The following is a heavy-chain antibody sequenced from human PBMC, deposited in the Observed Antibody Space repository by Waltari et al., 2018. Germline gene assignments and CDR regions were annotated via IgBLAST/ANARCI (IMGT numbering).Heavy chain of an antibody. Sequence: QVQLVQSGAEVKKPGSSVKVSCKASGGTFSSYAISWVRPAPGQGLEWMGGIIPIFGTANYAQKFQGRVTITADESTSTAYMELSSLRSEDTAVYYCARGTRYFDWLRTDAFDIWGQGTMVTVSS. V-gene: IGHV1-69*01. D-gene: IGHD3-9*01. CDR3: ARGTRYFDWLRTDAFDI. CDR2: IIPIFGTA. J-gene: IGHJ3*02. CDR1: GGTFSSYA.